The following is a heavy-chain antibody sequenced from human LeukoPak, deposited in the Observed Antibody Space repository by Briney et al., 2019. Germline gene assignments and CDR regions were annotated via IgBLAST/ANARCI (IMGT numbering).Heavy chain of an antibody. CDR3: ARGLSDPDGYYDSSGYPY. CDR2: MNPNSGNT. Sequence: ASVKVSCKASGYTFTSYDINWVRQATGQGLEWTGWMNPNSGNTGYAQKFQGRVTMTRNTSISTAYMELSSLRSEDTAVCYCARGLSDPDGYYDSSGYPYWGQGTLVTVSS. J-gene: IGHJ4*02. CDR1: GYTFTSYD. V-gene: IGHV1-8*01. D-gene: IGHD3-22*01.